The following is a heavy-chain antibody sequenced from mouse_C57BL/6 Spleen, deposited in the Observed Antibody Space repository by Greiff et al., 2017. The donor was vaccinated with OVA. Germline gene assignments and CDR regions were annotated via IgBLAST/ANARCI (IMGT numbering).Heavy chain of an antibody. J-gene: IGHJ4*01. CDR1: GYSFTSYY. CDR3: ARYLYAMDY. CDR2: IYPGSGNT. Sequence: VQLQESGPELVKPGASVKISCKASGYSFTSYYIHWVKQRPGQGLEWIGWIYPGSGNTKYNEKFKGKATLTADTSSSTAYMQLSSLTSEDSAVYYCARYLYAMDYWGQGTSVTVSS. V-gene: IGHV1-66*01. D-gene: IGHD5-1*01.